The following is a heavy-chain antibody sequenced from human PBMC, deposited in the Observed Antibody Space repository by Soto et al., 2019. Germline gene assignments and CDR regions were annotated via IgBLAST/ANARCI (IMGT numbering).Heavy chain of an antibody. CDR3: AREWGTIIVPENAFES. J-gene: IGHJ3*02. V-gene: IGHV3-7*03. CDR1: GFTFSDYW. Sequence: GGSLRLSCAVSGFTFSDYWMSWVRQAPGKGLEWVANIKQDGNEKYYVDSVKGRFTISRDNAKNSLYLQMNSLRAEDTAVYYCAREWGTIIVPENAFESWRQGTRVTASS. D-gene: IGHD3-22*01. CDR2: IKQDGNEK.